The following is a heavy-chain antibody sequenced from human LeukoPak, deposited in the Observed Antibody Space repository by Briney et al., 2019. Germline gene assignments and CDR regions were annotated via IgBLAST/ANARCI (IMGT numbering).Heavy chain of an antibody. CDR1: GYSFTSYW. D-gene: IGHD1/OR15-1a*01. Sequence: GESLKISCKTSGYSFTSYWIVWVRQTPGKGLEWIGIVYPGDSDTRYNPSFQGQVTISADKSTATAFLHLSDLRASDTAIYYCGRHMNNLQLWLDYWGQGTVVTVSS. CDR3: GRHMNNLQLWLDY. V-gene: IGHV5-51*01. CDR2: VYPGDSDT. J-gene: IGHJ4*02.